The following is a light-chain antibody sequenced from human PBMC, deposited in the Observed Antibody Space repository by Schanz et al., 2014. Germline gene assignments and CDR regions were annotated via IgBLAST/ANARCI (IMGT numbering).Light chain of an antibody. J-gene: IGKJ2*03. V-gene: IGKV3-11*01. CDR1: QSVSSY. CDR2: DAS. CDR3: QQYRSALPYG. Sequence: EIVLTQSPATLSLSPGERATLSCRASQSVSSYLAWYQQKPGQAPRFLIYDASTRAPGIPARLSGSGSGTDFTLTISNLEHEDFAGYYCQQYRSALPYGFRQGTQVEIK.